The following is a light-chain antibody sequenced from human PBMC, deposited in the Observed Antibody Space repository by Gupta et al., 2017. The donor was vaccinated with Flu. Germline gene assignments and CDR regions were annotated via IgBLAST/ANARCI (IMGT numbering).Light chain of an antibody. Sequence: ETVMTQSPGTLFLSPGERATLSCRASQSVGSKLAWYQQKLGQAPRLLMYDASNRASGIPARFSGRGSGTEFTLIISSLHSEDFAIYYCQLYNNWPPVTFGQG. V-gene: IGKV3-15*01. J-gene: IGKJ1*01. CDR2: DAS. CDR1: QSVGSK. CDR3: QLYNNWPPVT.